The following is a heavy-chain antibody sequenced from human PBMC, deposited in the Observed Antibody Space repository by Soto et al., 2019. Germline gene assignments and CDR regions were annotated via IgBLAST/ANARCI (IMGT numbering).Heavy chain of an antibody. CDR2: ISSNGVGT. J-gene: IGHJ6*03. V-gene: IGHV3-64*01. CDR1: GGTLSGYA. Sequence: PGGSLRLSCAASGGTLSGYAMDWVRQAPGKGLEYVSGISSNGVGTYYANSVQGRFTISRDNSKNTVYLQMGGLRPEDMAVYYCARRARPDFYYMDVWGKGTTVTVSS. D-gene: IGHD6-6*01. CDR3: ARRARPDFYYMDV.